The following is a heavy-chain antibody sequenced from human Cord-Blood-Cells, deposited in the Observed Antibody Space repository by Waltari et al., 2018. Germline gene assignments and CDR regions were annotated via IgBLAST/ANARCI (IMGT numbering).Heavy chain of an antibody. CDR2: IYYSGST. V-gene: IGHV4-39*01. CDR3: ARAGYSSSYYYYGMDV. J-gene: IGHJ6*02. CDR1: GGSISSRSYF. D-gene: IGHD6-13*01. Sequence: QLQLQESGPGLVKPSETLSLTCTVPGGSISSRSYFWGWIRPPPGKGVEWIGSIYYSGSTYYNPSLKSRVTISVDTSKNQFSLKLSSVTAADTAVYYCARAGYSSSYYYYGMDVWGQGTTVTVSS.